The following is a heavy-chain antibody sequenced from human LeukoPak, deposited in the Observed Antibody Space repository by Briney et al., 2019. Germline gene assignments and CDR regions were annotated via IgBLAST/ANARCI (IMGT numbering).Heavy chain of an antibody. D-gene: IGHD3-9*01. V-gene: IGHV3-7*01. J-gene: IGHJ4*02. CDR3: AGGTGWLIDS. CDR1: GIPFSRHW. CDR2: IKQDGSEK. Sequence: GGSLRLSCVASGIPFSRHWVKGVRESPGKGLEWVANIKQDGSEKFYVDSVKGRFTISRDNAKNSLYLQMSSLRPEDTALYYCAGGTGWLIDSWGQGTLVTVSS.